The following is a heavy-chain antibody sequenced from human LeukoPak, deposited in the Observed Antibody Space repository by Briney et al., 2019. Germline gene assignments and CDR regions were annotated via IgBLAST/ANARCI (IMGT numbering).Heavy chain of an antibody. D-gene: IGHD3-10*01. CDR3: ARTMVRGVPLDY. CDR1: GGSISSGDYY. J-gene: IGHJ4*02. CDR2: IYASGST. Sequence: PSEPLSLTCTVSGGSISSGDYYWSWIRQPAGKGLEWIGRIYASGSTNYNPSLNSRVTISIDTSKNQFSLKLTSVTAADTAVYYCARTMVRGVPLDYWGQGTLVTVSS. V-gene: IGHV4-61*02.